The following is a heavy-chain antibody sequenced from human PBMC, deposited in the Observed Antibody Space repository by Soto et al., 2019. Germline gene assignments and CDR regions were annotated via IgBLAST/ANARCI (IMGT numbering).Heavy chain of an antibody. CDR3: ARYRREAVAGYTLDN. D-gene: IGHD6-13*01. CDR1: GGSISSNY. CDR2: VYNSGST. Sequence: SGALSLTCAVFGGSISSNYWTWIRQPPGKGLEWIGYVYNSGSTNYNPSLKSRVTISEDTSKSQFSLKVNSMTAADTAVYYCARYRREAVAGYTLDNWGQGILVTVSS. V-gene: IGHV4-59*07. J-gene: IGHJ4*02.